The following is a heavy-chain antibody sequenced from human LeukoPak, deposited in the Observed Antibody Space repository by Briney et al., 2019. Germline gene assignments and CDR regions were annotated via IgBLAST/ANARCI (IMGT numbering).Heavy chain of an antibody. Sequence: SVKVSCKASGGTFSSYAISWVRQAPGQGLEWMGGIIPIFGTANYAQKFQGRVTITADESTSTAYMELSSLRSEDTAVYYCARGTTTVTTSDYYGMDVWGQGTTVTVSS. CDR3: ARGTTTVTTSDYYGMDV. CDR1: GGTFSSYA. V-gene: IGHV1-69*13. D-gene: IGHD4-17*01. J-gene: IGHJ6*02. CDR2: IIPIFGTA.